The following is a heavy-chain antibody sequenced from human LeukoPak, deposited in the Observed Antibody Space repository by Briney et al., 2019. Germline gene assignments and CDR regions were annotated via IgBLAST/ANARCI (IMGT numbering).Heavy chain of an antibody. CDR2: ISGSGGST. Sequence: GGSLRLSCAASGFTFSSYAMSWVRQAPGKGLEWVSAISGSGGSTYYADSVKGRFTISRDNSKNTLYLQINSLRAEDTAVYYCAKPYDSSGYYGAGTFDYWGQGTLVTVSS. CDR1: GFTFSSYA. V-gene: IGHV3-23*01. CDR3: AKPYDSSGYYGAGTFDY. J-gene: IGHJ4*02. D-gene: IGHD3-22*01.